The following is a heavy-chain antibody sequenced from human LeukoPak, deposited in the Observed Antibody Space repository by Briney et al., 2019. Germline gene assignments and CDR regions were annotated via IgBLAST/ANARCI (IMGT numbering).Heavy chain of an antibody. CDR2: ISGSGSTI. D-gene: IGHD5-24*01. J-gene: IGHJ4*02. CDR3: AKLKMTTIDY. CDR1: GFTLSDYY. Sequence: GGSLRLSCAASGFTLSDYYMSWIRQAPGKGLEGASYISGSGSTIYYADSVKGRFTISRDNAKNSLYLQMNSLRAEDTAVYYCAKLKMTTIDYWGQGTLVTVSS. V-gene: IGHV3-11*01.